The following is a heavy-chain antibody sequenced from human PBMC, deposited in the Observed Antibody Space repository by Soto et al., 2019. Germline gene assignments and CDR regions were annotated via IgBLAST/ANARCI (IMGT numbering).Heavy chain of an antibody. Sequence: PGGSLRLSCAASGFTFSSYAMSWVRQAPGKGLEWVSAISGSGGSTYYADSVKGRFTISRDNSKNTLYLQMNSLRAEDTAVYYCAKTPLGGVILWRYFDYWGQGTLVTVSS. CDR3: AKTPLGGVILWRYFDY. CDR2: ISGSGGST. D-gene: IGHD3-16*01. V-gene: IGHV3-23*01. J-gene: IGHJ4*02. CDR1: GFTFSSYA.